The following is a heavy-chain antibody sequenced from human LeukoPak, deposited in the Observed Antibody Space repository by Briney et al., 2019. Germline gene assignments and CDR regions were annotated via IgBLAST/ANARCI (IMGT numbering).Heavy chain of an antibody. CDR2: INPSGGST. J-gene: IGHJ6*02. Sequence: ASVKVSCKASGYTFTIYYMHWVRQAPGQGLEWMGIINPSGGSTSYAQKFQGRVTMTRDTSTSTVYMELSSLRSEDTAVYYCARVGIAARLSFYYYGMDVWGQGTTATVSS. CDR3: ARVGIAARLSFYYYGMDV. V-gene: IGHV1-46*01. D-gene: IGHD6-6*01. CDR1: GYTFTIYY.